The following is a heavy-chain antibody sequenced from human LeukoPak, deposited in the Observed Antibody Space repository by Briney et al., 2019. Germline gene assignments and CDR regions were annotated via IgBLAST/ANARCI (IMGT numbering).Heavy chain of an antibody. CDR1: GFTVSSNY. CDR3: AKGSGLDY. D-gene: IGHD1-26*01. V-gene: IGHV3-23*01. J-gene: IGHJ4*02. CDR2: ISDDSSNT. Sequence: GGSLRLSCAASGFTVSSNYMSWVRQAPGKGLDWVSSISDDSSNTYSADSVKGRFTISRDNSRNTLYLQMNSLRAEDTAVYYCAKGSGLDYWGRGTLVTVSS.